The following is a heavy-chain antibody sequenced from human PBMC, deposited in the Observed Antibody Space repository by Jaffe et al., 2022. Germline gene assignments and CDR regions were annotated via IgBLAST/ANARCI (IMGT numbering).Heavy chain of an antibody. V-gene: IGHV5-51*03. Sequence: EVQLVQSGAEVKKPGESLRISCKASGYSFTSYWIGWVRQMPGKGLEWMGIIYPGDSDARYSPSFQGQVTISADKSISTAYLQWSSLKASDTAMYYCARTPGIAGAGTPYFYYYMDVWGKGTTVTVSS. J-gene: IGHJ6*03. D-gene: IGHD6-19*01. CDR1: GYSFTSYW. CDR2: IYPGDSDA. CDR3: ARTPGIAGAGTPYFYYYMDV.